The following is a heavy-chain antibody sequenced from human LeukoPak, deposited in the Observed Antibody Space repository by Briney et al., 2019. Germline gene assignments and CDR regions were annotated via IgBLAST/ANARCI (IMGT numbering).Heavy chain of an antibody. Sequence: GRSLRLSCAASGFTFSTYAIHWVRQAPGKGLEWVAVISDDGSNKYYADSVKGRFTISRDNSKNTLYLQMNSLRAEDTAVYYCARDSPPMARYDYFDYWGQGTLVTVSS. CDR3: ARDSPPMARYDYFDY. CDR1: GFTFSTYA. V-gene: IGHV3-30-3*01. J-gene: IGHJ4*02. CDR2: ISDDGSNK. D-gene: IGHD5-24*01.